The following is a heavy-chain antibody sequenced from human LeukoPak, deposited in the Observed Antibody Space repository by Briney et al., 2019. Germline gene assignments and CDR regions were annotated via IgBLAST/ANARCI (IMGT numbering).Heavy chain of an antibody. CDR2: IKRRIDGGTT. Sequence: PGGSLRLYCAASGFTFSNTWMNWVRQAPGKGLEWVGRIKRRIDGGTTDYAAPVKGRFTVSRDDSINTLYLQMSSLKTEDTAVYYCAAQGGSGDLRYWGQGTLVTVSS. V-gene: IGHV3-15*01. CDR3: AAQGGSGDLRY. D-gene: IGHD4-17*01. J-gene: IGHJ4*02. CDR1: GFTFSNTW.